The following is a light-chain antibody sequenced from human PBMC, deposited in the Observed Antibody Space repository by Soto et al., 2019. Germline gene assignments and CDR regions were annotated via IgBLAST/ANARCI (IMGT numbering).Light chain of an antibody. V-gene: IGLV2-23*02. CDR2: EVS. CDR1: SSVVGSYNL. Sequence: QSVLNQPASVSGSPGQSITLSFTGTSSVVGSYNLVSWYQQHPGKPPKLMIYEVSKRPSGVSNRFSGSKSGNTASLTISGLQAEDEADYYCCSYAGSSSYVFGTGTKSPS. CDR3: CSYAGSSSYV. J-gene: IGLJ1*01.